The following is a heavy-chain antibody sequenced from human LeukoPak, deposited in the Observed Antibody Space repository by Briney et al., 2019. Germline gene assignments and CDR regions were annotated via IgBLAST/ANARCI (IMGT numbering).Heavy chain of an antibody. Sequence: GGSLRLSCAASGFTFSSYWMSWVRQAPGKGLEWVSFIYSDNTHYSDSVKGRFTISRDNSKNTLYLQMNSLRAEDTAVYYCARDSSVSRSYYYYYMDVWGKGTTVTISS. D-gene: IGHD2-8*01. V-gene: IGHV3-66*01. CDR1: GFTFSSYW. J-gene: IGHJ6*03. CDR3: ARDSSVSRSYYYYYMDV. CDR2: IYSDNT.